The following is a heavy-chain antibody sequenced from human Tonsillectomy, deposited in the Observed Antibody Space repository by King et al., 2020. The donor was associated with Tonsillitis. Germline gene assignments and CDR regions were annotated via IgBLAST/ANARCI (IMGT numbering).Heavy chain of an antibody. V-gene: IGHV3-23*04. CDR1: GFTFSSYA. CDR3: AKVELWFEYWDY. Sequence: VQLVESGGGLVQPGGSLRLSCAASGFTFSSYAMSWVRQAPGKGLEWVSAISGSGGSTYYSDSVKGRFTISRDNSKNTLYLQVNSLRAEDTAVYYCAKVELWFEYWDYWGQGALVTVSS. CDR2: ISGSGGST. J-gene: IGHJ4*02. D-gene: IGHD3-10*01.